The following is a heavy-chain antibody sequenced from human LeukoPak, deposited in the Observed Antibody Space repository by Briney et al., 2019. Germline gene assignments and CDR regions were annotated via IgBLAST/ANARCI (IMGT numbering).Heavy chain of an antibody. CDR3: ARGEMATVVDY. CDR1: GFTVSSNY. D-gene: IGHD5-24*01. CDR2: IYSGGTT. V-gene: IGHV3-53*01. J-gene: IGHJ4*02. Sequence: GGSLRLSXAASGFTVSSNYMHWVRQAPGGGLEWVSIIYSGGTTYHADSVKGRFTISRDNSKNTVYLQMNSLRAEDTALYYCARGEMATVVDYWGQGTLVTVSS.